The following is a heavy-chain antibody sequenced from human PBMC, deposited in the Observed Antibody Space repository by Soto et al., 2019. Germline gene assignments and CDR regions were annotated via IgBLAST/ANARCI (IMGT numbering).Heavy chain of an antibody. J-gene: IGHJ4*02. CDR2: IYYSGST. CDR1: GGSISSGDYY. CDR3: ARAHIVVVTAIEPFDY. D-gene: IGHD2-21*02. Sequence: SETLSLTCTVSGGSISSGDYYWSWIRQPPGKGLEWIGYIYYSGSTYYNPSLKSRVTISVDTSKNQFSLKLSSVTAADTAVYYCARAHIVVVTAIEPFDYWGQGTLVTVSS. V-gene: IGHV4-30-4*01.